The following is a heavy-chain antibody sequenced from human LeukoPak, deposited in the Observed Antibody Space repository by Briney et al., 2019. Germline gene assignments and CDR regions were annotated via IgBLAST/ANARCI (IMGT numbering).Heavy chain of an antibody. V-gene: IGHV4-59*08. CDR1: GGPIRSYY. CDR3: ASGTWIGRFDY. Sequence: SETLSLTCTVSGGPIRSYYWSWIRQPPGKGLEWIGYIYYSGSTNYNPSLKSRATISGDTSKKQFSLKLSSVTAADTAVYYCASGTWIGRFDYWGQGTLVTVSS. J-gene: IGHJ4*02. D-gene: IGHD5-12*01. CDR2: IYYSGST.